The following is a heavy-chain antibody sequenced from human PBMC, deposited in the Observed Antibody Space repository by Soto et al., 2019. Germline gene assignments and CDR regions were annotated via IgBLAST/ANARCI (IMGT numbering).Heavy chain of an antibody. Sequence: SETLSLTCTVSGGSISSYYWSWIRQPPGKGLEWIGYIYYSGSTNYNPSLKSRVTISVDTSKNQFSLKLSSVTAADTAVYYCARSTVVYGFSSPTAIWGQGTLVTFS. V-gene: IGHV4-59*01. CDR2: IYYSGST. CDR3: ARSTVVYGFSSPTAI. CDR1: GGSISSYY. D-gene: IGHD3-10*01. J-gene: IGHJ4*02.